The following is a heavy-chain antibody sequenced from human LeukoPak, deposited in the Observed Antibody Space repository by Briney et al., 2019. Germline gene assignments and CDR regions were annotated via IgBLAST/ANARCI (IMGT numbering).Heavy chain of an antibody. J-gene: IGHJ5*02. CDR1: GGYISSSSYY. D-gene: IGHD3-3*01. CDR2: IYYRGST. V-gene: IGHV4-39*01. Sequence: SETLSLTCTVSGGYISSSSYYWGWIRQPPGKGLEWIGSIYYRGSTYYNPSLKSRVTISVDTSKNQFSLKLSSVTAADTAVYYCARELYDFWSGYYTDGNWFDPWGQGTLVTVSS. CDR3: ARELYDFWSGYYTDGNWFDP.